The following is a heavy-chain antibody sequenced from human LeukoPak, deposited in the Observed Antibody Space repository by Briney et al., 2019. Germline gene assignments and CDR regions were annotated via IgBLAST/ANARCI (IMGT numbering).Heavy chain of an antibody. Sequence: TGGSLRLSCAASGFTFSSYGMHWVRQAPGKGLEWVAFIRYDGSNKYYADSVKGRLTISRDNSKNTLYLQMNSLRAEDTAVYYCAKAPPPGESTSFGAFDIWGQGTMVTVSS. CDR1: GFTFSSYG. CDR3: AKAPPPGESTSFGAFDI. V-gene: IGHV3-30*02. J-gene: IGHJ3*02. D-gene: IGHD3-10*01. CDR2: IRYDGSNK.